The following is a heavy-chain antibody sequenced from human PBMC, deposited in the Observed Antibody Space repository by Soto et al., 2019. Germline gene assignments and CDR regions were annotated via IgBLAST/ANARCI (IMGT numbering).Heavy chain of an antibody. D-gene: IGHD2-2*01. CDR2: ISGSGGST. Sequence: EVQLLESGGGLVQPGGSLRLSCAASGFTFSSYAMSWVRQAPGKGLEWVSAISGSGGSTYYADSVKGRFTISSDNSENTLYLQMNSLRAEDTAVYYCAKQVVPAAMPNLFDYWGQGTLVTVSS. CDR1: GFTFSSYA. J-gene: IGHJ4*02. CDR3: AKQVVPAAMPNLFDY. V-gene: IGHV3-23*01.